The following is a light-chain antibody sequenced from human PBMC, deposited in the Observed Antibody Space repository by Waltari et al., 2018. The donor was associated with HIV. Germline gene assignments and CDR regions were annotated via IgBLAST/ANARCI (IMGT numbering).Light chain of an antibody. CDR1: QNISTW. V-gene: IGKV1-5*03. CDR2: RAS. CDR3: QHPIKT. Sequence: DIQMTQSPSTLSASVGDRVTITCRASQNISTWLAWYQQKPGKAPKLLIYRASNLESGVPSRFSGSGSGTEFTLTISSLQPEDLATYYCQHPIKTFGPGTKVEIK. J-gene: IGKJ3*01.